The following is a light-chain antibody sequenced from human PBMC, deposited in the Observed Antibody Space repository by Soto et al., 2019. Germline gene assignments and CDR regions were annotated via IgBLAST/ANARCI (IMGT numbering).Light chain of an antibody. J-gene: IGLJ1*01. CDR3: CSYAGSSTYV. CDR1: SSDVGSYNL. V-gene: IGLV2-23*02. Sequence: QSVLTQPASVSGSPGQSITISCTGTSSDVGSYNLDSWYQQHPGKAPKLMIYEVSKRPSGVSNRFSGSKSGNTDSLTISGLQAEDEADYYCCSYAGSSTYVFGTGTQLTVL. CDR2: EVS.